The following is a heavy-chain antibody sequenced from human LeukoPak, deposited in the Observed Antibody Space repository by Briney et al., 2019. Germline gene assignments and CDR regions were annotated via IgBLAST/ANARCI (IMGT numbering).Heavy chain of an antibody. D-gene: IGHD6-19*01. J-gene: IGHJ4*02. V-gene: IGHV3-30*04. Sequence: GGSLRLSCAASRFTFSSYAMHWVRQAPGKGLEWVAVISYDGSNKYYADSVKGRFTISRDNSKNTLYLQMNSLRAEDKAVYYCARDLTGSGWYGYWGQGTLVTVSS. CDR2: ISYDGSNK. CDR1: RFTFSSYA. CDR3: ARDLTGSGWYGY.